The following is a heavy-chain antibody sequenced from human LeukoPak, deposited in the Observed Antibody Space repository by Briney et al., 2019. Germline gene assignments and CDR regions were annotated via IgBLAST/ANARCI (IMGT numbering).Heavy chain of an antibody. CDR1: GFSFSNYW. Sequence: GESLRLSCLVSGFSFSNYWMSWVRQAPGKGLEWVASINEDGSQKQYVDSVKGRFTISRDNAKNSLYLQVNSLRAEDTAVYYCATGRSMPTWGQGTLVTVSS. CDR2: INEDGSQK. V-gene: IGHV3-7*01. J-gene: IGHJ5*02. CDR3: ATGRSMPT. D-gene: IGHD2-2*01.